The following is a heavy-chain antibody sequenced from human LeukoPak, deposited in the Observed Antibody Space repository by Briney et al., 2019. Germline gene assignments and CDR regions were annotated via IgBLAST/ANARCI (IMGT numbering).Heavy chain of an antibody. J-gene: IGHJ4*02. CDR2: IIPIFGTA. V-gene: IGHV1-69*13. D-gene: IGHD2-2*01. CDR1: GGTFSSYA. Sequence: SVKVSCKASGGTFSSYAISWVRQAPGQGLEWMGGIIPIFGTANYAQKFQGRVTITADESTSTAYVELSSLRSEDTAVYYCATPGGYCSSTSCYAFGYWGQGTLVTVSS. CDR3: ATPGGYCSSTSCYAFGY.